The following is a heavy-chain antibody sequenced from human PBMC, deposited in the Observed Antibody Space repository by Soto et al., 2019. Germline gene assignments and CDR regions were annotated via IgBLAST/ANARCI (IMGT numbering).Heavy chain of an antibody. CDR2: IIPILGIA. Sequence: QVQLVQSGAGVKKPGSSVKVSCKASGGTFSSYTISWVRQAPGQGLEWMGRIIPILGIANYAQKFQGRVTITADKSTSTAYMELSSLRSEDTAVYYCARDSSHRGFDPWGQGTLVTVSS. J-gene: IGHJ5*02. CDR3: ARDSSHRGFDP. V-gene: IGHV1-69*08. CDR1: GGTFSSYT.